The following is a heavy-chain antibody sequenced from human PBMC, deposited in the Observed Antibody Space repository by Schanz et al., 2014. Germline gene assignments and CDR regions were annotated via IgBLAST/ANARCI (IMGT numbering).Heavy chain of an antibody. CDR1: GFTFSSYA. CDR3: AKSQGSSFDS. Sequence: EVHLLESGGGLVQPGGSLRLSCAASGFTFSSYAMSWVRQAPGKGLEWVSAISGSGGSTYYADSVKGRFTISRDNSKNTLYLQMSSLRADDTAVYYCAKSQGSSFDSWGQGTLVTVSS. J-gene: IGHJ4*02. V-gene: IGHV3-23*01. CDR2: ISGSGGST. D-gene: IGHD6-13*01.